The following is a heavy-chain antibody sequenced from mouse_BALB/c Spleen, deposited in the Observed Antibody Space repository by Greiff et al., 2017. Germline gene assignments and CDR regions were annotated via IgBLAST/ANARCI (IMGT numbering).Heavy chain of an antibody. D-gene: IGHD1-1*01. CDR3: ARGGYYYGTYYAMDY. CDR2: INPYNGAT. J-gene: IGHJ4*01. CDR1: GYTFTSYY. Sequence: EVQLQQSGAELVKPGASVKLSCKASGYTFTSYYMYWVKQRPGQGLEWIGRINPYNGATSYNQNFKDKASLTVDKSSSTAYMELHSLTSEDSAVYYCARGGYYYGTYYAMDYWGQGTSVTVSS. V-gene: IGHV1-34*02.